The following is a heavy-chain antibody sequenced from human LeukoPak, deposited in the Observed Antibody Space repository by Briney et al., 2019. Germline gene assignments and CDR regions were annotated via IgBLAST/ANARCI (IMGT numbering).Heavy chain of an antibody. CDR2: ISGSGDST. CDR1: GFTFSSYE. J-gene: IGHJ6*03. D-gene: IGHD3-3*01. V-gene: IGHV3-23*01. Sequence: PGGSLRLSCAASGFTFSSYEMNWVRQAPGKGLEWVSVISGSGDSTYYADSVKGRFTISRDNSKNTLYLQMNSLRAEDAAVYYCARRGDFWSGYSRGYYMDVWGKGTTVTVSS. CDR3: ARRGDFWSGYSRGYYMDV.